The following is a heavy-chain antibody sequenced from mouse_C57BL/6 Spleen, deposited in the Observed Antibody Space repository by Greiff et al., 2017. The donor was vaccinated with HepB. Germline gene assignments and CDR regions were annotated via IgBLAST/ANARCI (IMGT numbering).Heavy chain of an antibody. J-gene: IGHJ2*01. Sequence: QVQLQQPGAELVRPGSSVKLSCKASGYTFTSYWMHWVKQRPIQGLEWIGNIDPSDSETHYNQKFKDKATLTVDKSSSTAYMQLSSLTSEDSAVYYCARETTVVANQGFFDYWGQGTTPTVSS. CDR2: IDPSDSET. CDR1: GYTFTSYW. D-gene: IGHD1-1*01. V-gene: IGHV1-52*01. CDR3: ARETTVVANQGFFDY.